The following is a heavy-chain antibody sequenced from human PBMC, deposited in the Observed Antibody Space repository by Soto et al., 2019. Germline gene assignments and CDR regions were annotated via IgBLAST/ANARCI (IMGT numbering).Heavy chain of an antibody. CDR2: ISGIGSTV. D-gene: IGHD3-10*01. CDR3: ARESKLWFGENPPY. V-gene: IGHV3-11*01. CDR1: GFTFSDYY. Sequence: GGSLRLSCAASGFTFSDYYMSWIRQAPGQGLEWVSYISGIGSTVYYADSVKGRFTISRDNAKNSLYLQMNGLRAEDTAVYYCARESKLWFGENPPYWGQGTLVTVSS. J-gene: IGHJ4*02.